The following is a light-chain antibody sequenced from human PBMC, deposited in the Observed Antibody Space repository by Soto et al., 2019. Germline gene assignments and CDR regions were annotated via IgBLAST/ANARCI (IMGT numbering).Light chain of an antibody. CDR3: QQYNSYPWT. CDR1: QSIGRW. CDR2: QAA. V-gene: IGKV1-5*03. Sequence: DIQMTQSPSTMSASVGDRVTITCRASQSIGRWLAWYQQKPGKAPNLLIYQAASLESGVPSRFSGSGSGTEFTLTISSLQPDDIATYFCQQYNSYPWTFGQGTKVEIK. J-gene: IGKJ1*01.